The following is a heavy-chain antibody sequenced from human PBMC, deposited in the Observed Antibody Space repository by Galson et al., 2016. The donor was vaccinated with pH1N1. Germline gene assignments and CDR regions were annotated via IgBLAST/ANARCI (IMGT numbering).Heavy chain of an antibody. V-gene: IGHV4-31*03. CDR1: GGSISSGGYY. D-gene: IGHD6-13*01. Sequence: LSLTCTVSGGSISSGGYYWSWIRQHPGKGLEWIGYIYHSGSTYYNPSLKSRVTISVDPSKNQFSLKLSSVTAADTAVYYCARAQAAADPYYYYYMDVWGKGTTVTVSS. J-gene: IGHJ6*03. CDR3: ARAQAAADPYYYYYMDV. CDR2: IYHSGST.